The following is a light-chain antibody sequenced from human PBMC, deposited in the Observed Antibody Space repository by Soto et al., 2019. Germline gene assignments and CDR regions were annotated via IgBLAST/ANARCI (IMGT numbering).Light chain of an antibody. CDR3: QQRET. Sequence: DIQMTQSPSSLSASVRDRVTFTCQASQDITNYLNWYQQKPGKAPKLLIYDASNLETGVPSRFSGSGSGTEFTLTISSLQPEDFATYYCQQRETFGPGTKVDIK. J-gene: IGKJ3*01. CDR2: DAS. V-gene: IGKV1-33*01. CDR1: QDITNY.